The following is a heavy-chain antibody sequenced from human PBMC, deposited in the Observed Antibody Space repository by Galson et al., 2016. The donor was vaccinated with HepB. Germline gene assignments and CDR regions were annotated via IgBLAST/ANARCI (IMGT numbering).Heavy chain of an antibody. D-gene: IGHD4-11*01. J-gene: IGHJ2*01. CDR2: IYYSGST. Sequence: TLSLTCTVSGGSISSGGYYWSWIRQHPGKGLEWIGYIYYSGSTYYNPSLKSRVTISVDTSKNQFSLKLSSVTAADTAVYCCARVKGRLPLTNYWYFDLWGRGTLVTVSS. CDR1: GGSISSGGYY. CDR3: ARVKGRLPLTNYWYFDL. V-gene: IGHV4-31*03.